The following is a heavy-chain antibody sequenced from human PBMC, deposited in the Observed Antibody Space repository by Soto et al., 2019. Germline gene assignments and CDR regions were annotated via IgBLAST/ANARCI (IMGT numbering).Heavy chain of an antibody. CDR1: GGSISSYY. D-gene: IGHD3-3*01. CDR3: ARVPLDPHYYYYGMDV. V-gene: IGHV4-59*01. CDR2: IYYSGRT. J-gene: IGHJ6*02. Sequence: SETLSLTCTVSGGSISSYYWSWIRQPPGKGLEWIGYIYYSGRTNYNPSLKSRVTISVDTSKNQFSLKLSSVTAADTAVYYCARVPLDPHYYYYGMDVWGQGTTVTVSS.